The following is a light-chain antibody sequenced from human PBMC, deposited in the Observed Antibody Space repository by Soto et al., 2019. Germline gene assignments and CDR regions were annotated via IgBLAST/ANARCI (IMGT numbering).Light chain of an antibody. CDR1: SSDVGAYNY. J-gene: IGLJ1*01. V-gene: IGLV2-14*01. CDR2: EVS. CDR3: SSYTTRTTLYV. Sequence: QSVLTQPASVSGSLGQSITISCTGTSSDVGAYNYVSWYQQQPGKAPKLMISEVSNRPSGVSNRFSGSKSGDTASLTISGLQAEDEADYYCSSYTTRTTLYVFGTGTKVTVL.